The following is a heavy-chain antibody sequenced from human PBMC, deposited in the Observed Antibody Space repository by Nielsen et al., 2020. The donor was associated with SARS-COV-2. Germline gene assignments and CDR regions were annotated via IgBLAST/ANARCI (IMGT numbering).Heavy chain of an antibody. Sequence: GESLKISCAASGFSFSNYAMNWVRHAPGKGLEWVSAISGRGGNTFYADSVKGRFTISRDNSKSTLYLQMNSLSAEDTAIYYCAKRSGYTSGWYGDYWGQGTLVTVSS. CDR3: AKRSGYTSGWYGDY. V-gene: IGHV3-23*01. CDR2: ISGRGGNT. J-gene: IGHJ4*02. D-gene: IGHD6-19*01. CDR1: GFSFSNYA.